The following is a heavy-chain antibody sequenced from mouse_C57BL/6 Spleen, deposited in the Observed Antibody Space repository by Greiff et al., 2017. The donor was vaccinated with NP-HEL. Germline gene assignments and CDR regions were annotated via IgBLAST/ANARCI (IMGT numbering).Heavy chain of an antibody. CDR1: GYTFTSYW. D-gene: IGHD1-1*01. CDR3: ASPTVVASYYFDY. V-gene: IGHV1-64*01. Sequence: QVQLQQSGAELVKPGASVKLSCKASGYTFTSYWMHWVKQRPGQGLEWIGMIHPNSGSTNYNEKFKSKATLTVDKSSSTAYMQLSSLTSEDSAVYYCASPTVVASYYFDYWGQCTTLTVSS. J-gene: IGHJ2*01. CDR2: IHPNSGST.